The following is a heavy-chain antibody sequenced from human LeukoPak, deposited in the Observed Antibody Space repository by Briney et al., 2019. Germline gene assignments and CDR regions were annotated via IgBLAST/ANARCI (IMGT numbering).Heavy chain of an antibody. CDR1: GYTFTDYY. J-gene: IGHJ4*02. D-gene: IGHD6-6*01. CDR2: INPNSGGT. V-gene: IGHV1-2*02. Sequence: ASVKVSCKASGYTFTDYYMHWVRQAPGQGLEWMGWINPNSGGTNYAQKFQGRVTMTRDTSISTAYMELSRLRSDDTAVYYCARGYSSSPFFDYWGQGTLVTVSS. CDR3: ARGYSSSPFFDY.